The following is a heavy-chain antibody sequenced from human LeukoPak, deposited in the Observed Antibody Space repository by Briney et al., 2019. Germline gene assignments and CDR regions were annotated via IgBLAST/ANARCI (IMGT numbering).Heavy chain of an antibody. V-gene: IGHV3-48*03. CDR3: AREFGLRYFDWLLWGAFNI. J-gene: IGHJ3*02. Sequence: SGGSLRLSCAASGFTFSSYEMNWVRQAPGKGLEGVSYISSRGNTIYYADSVKGRFTISRDNAKNSLYLQMNSLRAEDTAVYYCAREFGLRYFDWLLWGAFNIWGQGTMVTVSS. CDR1: GFTFSSYE. CDR2: ISSRGNTI. D-gene: IGHD3-9*01.